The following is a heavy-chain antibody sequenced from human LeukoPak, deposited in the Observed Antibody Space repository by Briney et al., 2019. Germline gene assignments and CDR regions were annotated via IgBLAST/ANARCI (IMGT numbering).Heavy chain of an antibody. CDR2: ISGSGGST. Sequence: GGSLRLSCAASGFTFDVYGMSWVRQAPGKGLEWVSAISGSGGSTYYADSVKGRFTISRDNSKNTLYLQMNSLRAEDTAVYYCAKERFVAGTGGLDYWGQGTLVTVSS. CDR3: AKERFVAGTGGLDY. V-gene: IGHV3-23*01. D-gene: IGHD6-19*01. J-gene: IGHJ4*02. CDR1: GFTFDVYG.